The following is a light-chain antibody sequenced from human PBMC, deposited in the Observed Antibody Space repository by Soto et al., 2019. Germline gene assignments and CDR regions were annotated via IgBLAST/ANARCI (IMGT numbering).Light chain of an antibody. V-gene: IGKV1-33*01. CDR3: QQYENLPT. CDR1: QSFSSW. Sequence: DIQMTHSPSTLSASVGDRVTITCRASQSFSSWLAWYQQKPGRAPKLLIYDASNLEAGVPSRFRGSGSGTDFTFTISRLQPEDIATYYCQQYENLPTFGQGTRLEI. CDR2: DAS. J-gene: IGKJ5*01.